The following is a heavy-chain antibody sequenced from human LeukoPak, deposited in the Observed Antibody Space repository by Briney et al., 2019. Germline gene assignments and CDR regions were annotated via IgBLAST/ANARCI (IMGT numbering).Heavy chain of an antibody. CDR1: GFTFSGSA. D-gene: IGHD7-27*01. V-gene: IGHV3-73*01. CDR3: TRLREGPGD. J-gene: IGHJ4*02. CDR2: IRSKANSYAT. Sequence: PGGSLRLSCAASGFTFSGSAMHWVRQACGKGLEWVGRIRSKANSYATAYAASVKGRFTVSRDDSKNTAYLQMNSLKTEDTAVYYCTRLREGPGDWGQGTLVTVSS.